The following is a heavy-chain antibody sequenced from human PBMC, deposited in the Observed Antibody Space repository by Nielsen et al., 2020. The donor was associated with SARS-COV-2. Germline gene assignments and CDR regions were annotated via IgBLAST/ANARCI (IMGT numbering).Heavy chain of an antibody. Sequence: GESLKISCAASGFTSSDYYMSWVRQAPGKGLEWVSGINWNGGSTGYADSVKGRFTISRDNAKNSLYLQMNSLRAEDTALYHCARGGIAAAGTQFDPWGQGTLVTVSS. CDR1: GFTSSDYY. CDR2: INWNGGST. CDR3: ARGGIAAAGTQFDP. V-gene: IGHV3-20*01. D-gene: IGHD6-13*01. J-gene: IGHJ5*02.